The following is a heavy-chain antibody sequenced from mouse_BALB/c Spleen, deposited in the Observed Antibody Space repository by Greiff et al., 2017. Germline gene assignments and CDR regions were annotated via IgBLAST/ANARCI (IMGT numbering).Heavy chain of an antibody. D-gene: IGHD2-1*01. V-gene: IGHV14-3*02. CDR3: ARSGNYEFAY. Sequence: EVQRVESGAELVKPGASVKLSCTASGFNIKDTYMHWVKQRPEQGLEWIGRIDPANGNTKYDPKFQGKATITADTSSNTAYLQLSSLTSEDTAVYYCARSGNYEFAYWGQGTLVTVSA. J-gene: IGHJ3*01. CDR2: IDPANGNT. CDR1: GFNIKDTY.